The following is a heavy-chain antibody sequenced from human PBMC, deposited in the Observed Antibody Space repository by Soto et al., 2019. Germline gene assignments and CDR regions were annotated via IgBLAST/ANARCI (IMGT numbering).Heavy chain of an antibody. J-gene: IGHJ4*02. V-gene: IGHV1-18*01. CDR3: ARDQRGYDVSHFDY. Sequence: GESLKISCKASGYTFTSYGISWVRQAPGQGLEWMGWISAYNGNTNYAQKLQGRVTMTTDTSTSTAYMELRSLRSDDTAVYYCARDQRGYDVSHFDYWGQGTLVTVSS. CDR2: ISAYNGNT. CDR1: GYTFTSYG. D-gene: IGHD5-12*01.